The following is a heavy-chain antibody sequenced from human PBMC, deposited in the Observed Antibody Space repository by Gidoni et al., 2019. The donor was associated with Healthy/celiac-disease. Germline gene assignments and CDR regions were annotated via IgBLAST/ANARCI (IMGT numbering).Heavy chain of an antibody. CDR3: ARQYGGDFDY. CDR2: IYYSGST. Sequence: QLHLQESGPGLVPTSDTLSLTCSVSGGSISSSSYYWGWIRQPPGKGLEWIGSIYYSGSTYYKPALKRRVTISVDTSKNQFSLKLSSVTAADTAVYYCARQYGGDFDYWGQGTLVTVSS. D-gene: IGHD2-21*01. J-gene: IGHJ4*02. CDR1: GGSISSSSYY. V-gene: IGHV4-39*01.